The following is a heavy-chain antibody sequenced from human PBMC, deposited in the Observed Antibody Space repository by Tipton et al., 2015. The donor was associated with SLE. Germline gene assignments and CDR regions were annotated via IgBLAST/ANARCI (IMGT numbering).Heavy chain of an antibody. V-gene: IGHV4-59*08. Sequence: GLVKPSETLSLTCTVSGDSISSYYWSWIRQPPGKGLEWIGYIYYSGSTNYNPSLKSRVTMSVDTSKNQFSLKLSSVTAADTAVYYCARQNQQLVLEDYWGQGTLVTVSS. CDR2: IYYSGST. J-gene: IGHJ4*02. CDR3: ARQNQQLVLEDY. D-gene: IGHD6-13*01. CDR1: GDSISSYY.